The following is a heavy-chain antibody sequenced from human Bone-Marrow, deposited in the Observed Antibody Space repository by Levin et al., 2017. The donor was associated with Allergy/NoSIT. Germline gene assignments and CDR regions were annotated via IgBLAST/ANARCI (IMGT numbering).Heavy chain of an antibody. V-gene: IGHV1-69*13. CDR2: IIPIFGTA. CDR3: ARTLYCGGDCPRSDAFDI. Sequence: ASVKVSCKASGGTFSSYAISWVRQAPGQGLEWMGGIIPIFGTANYAQKFHGRVTITADESTSTAYMELSSLRSEDTAVYYCARTLYCGGDCPRSDAFDIWGQGTMVTVSS. J-gene: IGHJ3*02. D-gene: IGHD2-21*02. CDR1: GGTFSSYA.